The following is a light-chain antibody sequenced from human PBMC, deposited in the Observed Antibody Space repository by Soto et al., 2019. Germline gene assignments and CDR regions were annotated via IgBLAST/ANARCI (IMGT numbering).Light chain of an antibody. CDR2: DES. V-gene: IGKV1-33*01. CDR1: QNINNY. J-gene: IGKJ5*01. CDR3: QQYENLPT. Sequence: DIQMTQSPSSLSASVGYRFTITCQASQNINNYLNWYQQKPGRAPKILIYDESNLEAGVPSRFRGSGSGTDFTFTISRLQPEDIATYYCQQYENLPTFGQGKRREIK.